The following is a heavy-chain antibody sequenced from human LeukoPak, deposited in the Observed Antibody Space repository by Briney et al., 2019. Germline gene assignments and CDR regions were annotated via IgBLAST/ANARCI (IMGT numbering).Heavy chain of an antibody. CDR3: ARGFGGSYSIDY. J-gene: IGHJ4*02. V-gene: IGHV3-64*01. Sequence: GGSLRLSCAASGFTFSSYAMHWVRQAPGKGLEYVSAISSNGGSTYYANSVKGRFTISRDNSKNTLYLQMGSLRAEDMAVYYCARGFGGSYSIDYWGQGTLVTVSS. CDR2: ISSNGGST. D-gene: IGHD1-26*01. CDR1: GFTFSSYA.